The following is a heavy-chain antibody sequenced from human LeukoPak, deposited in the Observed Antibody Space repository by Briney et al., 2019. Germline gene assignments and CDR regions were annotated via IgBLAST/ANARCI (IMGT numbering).Heavy chain of an antibody. V-gene: IGHV3-23*01. D-gene: IGHD3-10*01. CDR2: ISGSGGST. CDR3: AKTAYFYGSNKNWFDP. J-gene: IGHJ5*02. CDR1: GFTFSSHA. Sequence: GGSLRLSCAASGFTFSSHAMSWVRQAPGKGLEWVSSISGSGGSTYYADSVKGRFTISRDNSKNTLYLQMNSLRAEDTAVYYCAKTAYFYGSNKNWFDPWGQGTLVTVSS.